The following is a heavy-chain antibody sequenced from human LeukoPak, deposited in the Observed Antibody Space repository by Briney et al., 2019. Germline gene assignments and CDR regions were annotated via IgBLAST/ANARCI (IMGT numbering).Heavy chain of an antibody. J-gene: IGHJ4*02. D-gene: IGHD6-6*01. CDR1: GGSISSSSYY. Sequence: SETLSLTCTVSGGSISSSSYYWGWIRQPPGKGLEWIGNIYYRGGTYYNPSLKSRVTISVDTSKNQFSLRLSAVTAADTAVYYCARVDYSSSSFDYWGQGTLDTVSS. V-gene: IGHV4-39*07. CDR3: ARVDYSSSSFDY. CDR2: IYYRGGT.